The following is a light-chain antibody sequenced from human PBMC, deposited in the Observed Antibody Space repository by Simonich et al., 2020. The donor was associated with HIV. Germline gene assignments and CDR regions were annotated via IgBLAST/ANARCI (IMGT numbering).Light chain of an antibody. V-gene: IGKV3-20*01. J-gene: IGKJ2*01. Sequence: EIVLTQSPGTLSLSPGERVPLSCRASQSVSSSDLAWSQQKLGQAPRLLIYGTSNRATGIPDRFSGSGSGTDFTLTISRLEPEDFAVYYCQHYGSLPMYTFGQGTKLEIK. CDR3: QHYGSLPMYT. CDR1: QSVSSSD. CDR2: GTS.